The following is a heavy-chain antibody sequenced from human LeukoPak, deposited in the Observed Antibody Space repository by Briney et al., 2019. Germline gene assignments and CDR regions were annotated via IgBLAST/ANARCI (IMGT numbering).Heavy chain of an antibody. Sequence: PGGSLRLSCAASGFTFSSYGMHWVRQAPGKGLEWVAFIRYDGSNKYYADSVKGRFTISRDNSKNTLYLQMNSLRAEDTAVYYCAKVRPYCSSTSCPVGYFDYWGQGTLVTVSS. D-gene: IGHD2-2*01. CDR1: GFTFSSYG. J-gene: IGHJ4*02. CDR2: IRYDGSNK. CDR3: AKVRPYCSSTSCPVGYFDY. V-gene: IGHV3-30*02.